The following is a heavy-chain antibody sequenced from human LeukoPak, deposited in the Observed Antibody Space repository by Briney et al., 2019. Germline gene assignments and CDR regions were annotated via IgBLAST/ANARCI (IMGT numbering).Heavy chain of an antibody. Sequence: GRSLRLSCATSGFTFSNYGMHWVRQAPGKGLEWVAVISYDGSNKYYADSVKGRFTISRDNAKNSLYVQMNSLRAEDTAVYYCARTDFWSGFHRGYFDSWGLGTLVTVSS. CDR3: ARTDFWSGFHRGYFDS. J-gene: IGHJ4*02. CDR1: GFTFSNYG. V-gene: IGHV3-30*03. CDR2: ISYDGSNK. D-gene: IGHD3-3*01.